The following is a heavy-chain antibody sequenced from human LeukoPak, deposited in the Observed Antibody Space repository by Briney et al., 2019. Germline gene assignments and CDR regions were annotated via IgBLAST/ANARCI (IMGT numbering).Heavy chain of an antibody. CDR3: AKGDMPGDSSGWYRLDY. CDR1: GFTFSSYA. D-gene: IGHD6-19*01. CDR2: MSGSGGSA. Sequence: PGGSLRLSCAASGFTFSSYAMSCVRQAPGKGLEWVSAMSGSGGSAYYADSVKGRFTISRDNSKNMLYLQMNSLRAEDTAVYYCAKGDMPGDSSGWYRLDYWGQGTLVTVSS. V-gene: IGHV3-23*01. J-gene: IGHJ4*02.